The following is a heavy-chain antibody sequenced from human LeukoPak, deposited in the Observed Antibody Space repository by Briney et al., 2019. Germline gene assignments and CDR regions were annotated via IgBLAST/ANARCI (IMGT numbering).Heavy chain of an antibody. J-gene: IGHJ6*02. CDR2: IRSNAYRGTT. V-gene: IGHV3-49*04. Sequence: GRSLRLSCKGSGFSVGDHAMSWVRQAPGQGLEWVGFIRSNAYRGTTEYAASVKGRFTISRDDSNNIAYLQMNSLKTEDTAVYYCSRGPIELWVHNGMDVWGPGTTATVSS. CDR1: GFSVGDHA. CDR3: SRGPIELWVHNGMDV. D-gene: IGHD5-18*01.